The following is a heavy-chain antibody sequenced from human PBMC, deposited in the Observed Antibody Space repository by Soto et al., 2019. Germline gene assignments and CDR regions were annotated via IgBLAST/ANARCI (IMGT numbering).Heavy chain of an antibody. CDR1: GFTFDDYA. D-gene: IGHD3-22*01. V-gene: IGHV3-9*01. J-gene: IGHJ4*02. CDR2: ISWNSGSI. Sequence: GGSLRLSCAASGFTFDDYAMHWVRQAPGKGLEWVSGISWNSGSIGYADSVKGRFTISRDNAKNSLYLQMNSLRAEDTALYYCAKDIVRDDSSGYYYDYWGQGTLVTVSS. CDR3: AKDIVRDDSSGYYYDY.